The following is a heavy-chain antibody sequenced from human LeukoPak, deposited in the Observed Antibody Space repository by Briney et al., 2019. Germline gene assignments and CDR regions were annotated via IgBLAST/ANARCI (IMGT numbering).Heavy chain of an antibody. CDR1: GYTFISYD. CDR2: MNPNSGNT. D-gene: IGHD6-13*01. V-gene: IGHV1-8*01. CDR3: ARGTIAAAGTPFFDY. J-gene: IGHJ4*02. Sequence: ASVKVSCEASGYTFISYDINWVRQATGQGLEWMGWMNPNSGNTGYAQKFQGRVTMTRNTSISTAYMELSSLRSEDTAVYYCARGTIAAAGTPFFDYWGQGTLVTVSS.